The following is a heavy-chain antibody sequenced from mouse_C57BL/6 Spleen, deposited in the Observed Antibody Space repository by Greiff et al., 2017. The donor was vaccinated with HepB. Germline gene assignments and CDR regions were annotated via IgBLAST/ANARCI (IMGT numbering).Heavy chain of an antibody. CDR1: GFTFTDYY. Sequence: EVQLVESGGGLVQPGGSLSLSCAASGFTFTDYYMSWVRQPPGKALEWLGFIRNKANGYTTEYSASVKGRFTISRDNSQSILYLQMNALRAEDSATYYCARSPLWVYFDYWGQGTTLTVSS. CDR2: IRNKANGYTT. D-gene: IGHD6-2*01. J-gene: IGHJ2*01. CDR3: ARSPLWVYFDY. V-gene: IGHV7-3*01.